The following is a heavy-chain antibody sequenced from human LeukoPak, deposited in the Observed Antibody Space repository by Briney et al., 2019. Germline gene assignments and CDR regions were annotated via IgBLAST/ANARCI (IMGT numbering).Heavy chain of an antibody. J-gene: IGHJ5*02. V-gene: IGHV4-30-2*01. CDR1: GGSISSGGYS. CDR2: IYHSGST. CDR3: ARGVVVAATSWFDP. D-gene: IGHD2-15*01. Sequence: SETLSLTCAVSGGSISSGGYSWSWIRQPPGKGLEWIGYIYHSGSTYYNPSLKSRVTISVDRSKNQFSLKLSSVTAADTAVYYCARGVVVAATSWFDPWGQVTLVTVSS.